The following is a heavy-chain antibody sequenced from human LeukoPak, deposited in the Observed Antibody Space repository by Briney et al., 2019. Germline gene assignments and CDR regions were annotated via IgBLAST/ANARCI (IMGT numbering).Heavy chain of an antibody. V-gene: IGHV3-48*04. CDR3: ARVSVVPAAMGQYGMDV. D-gene: IGHD2-2*01. J-gene: IGHJ6*02. Sequence: GGSLRLSCAASGFTFSSYNMNWVRQAPGKGLEWVSYISSSSSTIYYADSVKGRFTISRDNAKNSLYLQMNSLRAEDTAVYYCARVSVVPAAMGQYGMDVWGQGTAVTVSS. CDR1: GFTFSSYN. CDR2: ISSSSSTI.